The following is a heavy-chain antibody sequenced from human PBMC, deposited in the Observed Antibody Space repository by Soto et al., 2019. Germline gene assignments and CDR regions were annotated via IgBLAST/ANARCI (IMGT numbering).Heavy chain of an antibody. Sequence: GECLEIACTASGNNYLIGWVRQIPGKGLEWMGVIYPHDSDTRYSPSFQGQVPISADKSTNTAYLQWSSLKASDTAMYYCARHQRDDTSGRWLDPWGQGTLVTVSS. V-gene: IGHV5-51*01. CDR2: IYPHDSDT. D-gene: IGHD1-26*01. CDR1: GNNYL. J-gene: IGHJ5*02. CDR3: ARHQRDDTSGRWLDP.